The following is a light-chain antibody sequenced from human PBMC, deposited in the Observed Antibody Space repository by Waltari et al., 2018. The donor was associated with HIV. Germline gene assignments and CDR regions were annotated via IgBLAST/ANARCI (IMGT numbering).Light chain of an antibody. CDR3: GTWDSSLSAGRV. CDR2: DNN. J-gene: IGLJ3*02. Sequence: PGQKVTISCSGSRSNIGNNYVSWYQQLPGTAPKLLIYDNNKRPSGIPDRFSGSKSGTSATLGITGLQTGDEADYYCGTWDSSLSAGRVFGGGTKLTVL. CDR1: RSNIGNNY. V-gene: IGLV1-51*01.